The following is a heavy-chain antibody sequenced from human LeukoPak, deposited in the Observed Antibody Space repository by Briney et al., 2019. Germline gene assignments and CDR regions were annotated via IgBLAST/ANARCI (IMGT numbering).Heavy chain of an antibody. CDR3: AKDAQRGFDYSNSLEY. CDR2: IWNDGSKK. D-gene: IGHD4-11*01. V-gene: IGHV3-33*06. CDR1: GFTFSHYG. Sequence: PGRSLRLSCAASGFTFSHYGMHWVRQAPGRGLEWVAVIWNDGSKKYYADSVKGRFTISRDNSQNTVDLHMNSLRAEDTAVYYCAKDAQRGFDYSNSLEYWGQGTLVTVSS. J-gene: IGHJ4*02.